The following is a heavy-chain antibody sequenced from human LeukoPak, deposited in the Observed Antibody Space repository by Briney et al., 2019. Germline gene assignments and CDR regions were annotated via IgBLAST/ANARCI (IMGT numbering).Heavy chain of an antibody. Sequence: GASVKVSCKASGYTFTGYYMHWVRQAPGQGLEWMGWINPNSGGTNYAQKFQGRVTMTRDTSISTAYMELSRLRPDDTAVYYCARDRGIVVVPAGNWFDPWGQGTLVTVSS. CDR3: ARDRGIVVVPAGNWFDP. V-gene: IGHV1-2*02. CDR1: GYTFTGYY. D-gene: IGHD2-2*01. J-gene: IGHJ5*02. CDR2: INPNSGGT.